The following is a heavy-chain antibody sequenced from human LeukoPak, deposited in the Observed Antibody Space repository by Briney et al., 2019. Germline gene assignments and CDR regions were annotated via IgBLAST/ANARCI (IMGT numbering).Heavy chain of an antibody. D-gene: IGHD3-10*01. CDR3: ARDYYGSGRLDY. Sequence: GGSLRLSRAASGFTVSSNYVSWVRQAPGKGLEWLSVFYSGGNTYYADSAKGRFTISRDNSKNTLYLQMNSLRAEDTAVYYCARDYYGSGRLDYWGQGTLVTVSS. J-gene: IGHJ4*02. V-gene: IGHV3-53*01. CDR1: GFTVSSNY. CDR2: FYSGGNT.